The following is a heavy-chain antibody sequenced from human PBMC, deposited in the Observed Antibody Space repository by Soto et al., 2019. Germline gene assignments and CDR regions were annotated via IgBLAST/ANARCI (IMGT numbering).Heavy chain of an antibody. Sequence: QVQLVQSGAEVKKPGASVKVSCKASGYTFTSYGISWVLQAPGQALEWMGWISAYNGNTNYAQKLQGRVTITTDTSTSTAYMELRRLRSDDTAVYYCARDNQRGAFDYWAQGNLVTVSS. CDR2: ISAYNGNT. CDR1: GYTFTSYG. CDR3: ARDNQRGAFDY. J-gene: IGHJ4*02. D-gene: IGHD1-26*01. V-gene: IGHV1-18*01.